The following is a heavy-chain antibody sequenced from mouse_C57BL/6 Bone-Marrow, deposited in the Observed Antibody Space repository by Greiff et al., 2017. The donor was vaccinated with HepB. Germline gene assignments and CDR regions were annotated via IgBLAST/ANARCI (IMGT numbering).Heavy chain of an antibody. Sequence: DVHLVESGGGLVQPGESLKLSCESNEYEFPSHDMSWVRKTPEKRLELVAAINSDGGSTYYPDTMERRFIISRDNTKKTLYLQMSSLRSEDTALYYWARQDEDYAMDYWGQGTSVTVSS. CDR1: EYEFPSHD. J-gene: IGHJ4*01. V-gene: IGHV5-2*01. CDR2: INSDGGST. CDR3: ARQDEDYAMDY.